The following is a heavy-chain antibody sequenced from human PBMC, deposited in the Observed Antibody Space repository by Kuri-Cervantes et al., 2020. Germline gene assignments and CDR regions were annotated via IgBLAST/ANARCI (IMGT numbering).Heavy chain of an antibody. V-gene: IGHV3-33*07. J-gene: IGHJ4*02. D-gene: IGHD3-3*01. CDR3: ARGAYDFWSGPVY. CDR2: IWDDGSNK. Sequence: GGSLRLSCAASGFTFRSHGMYWVRQAQGKGLEWVAIIWDDGSNKYYAESEKGRFTISRDNSKNTVYLQMNSLRDEDTAVYYYARGAYDFWSGPVYWGQGNLVTVSS. CDR1: GFTFRSHG.